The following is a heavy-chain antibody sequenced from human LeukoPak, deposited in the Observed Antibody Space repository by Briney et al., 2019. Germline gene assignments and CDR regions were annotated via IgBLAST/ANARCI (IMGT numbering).Heavy chain of an antibody. Sequence: PSETLSLTCAVYGGSFSGYYWSWIRQPPGKGLGWIGEINHSGSTNYNPSLKSRVTISVDTSKNQFSLKLSSVTAADTAVYYCASILPAYYDFWSGYYTTNDAFDIWGQGTMVTVSS. V-gene: IGHV4-34*01. J-gene: IGHJ3*02. CDR3: ASILPAYYDFWSGYYTTNDAFDI. CDR1: GGSFSGYY. D-gene: IGHD3-3*01. CDR2: INHSGST.